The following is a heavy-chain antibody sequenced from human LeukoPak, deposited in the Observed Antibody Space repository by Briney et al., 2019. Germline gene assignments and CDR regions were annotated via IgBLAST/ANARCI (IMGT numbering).Heavy chain of an antibody. CDR1: NGSFTEYF. CDR2: INHSGYT. CDR3: TRMTTGHDY. V-gene: IGHV4-34*01. J-gene: IGHJ4*02. D-gene: IGHD4-17*01. Sequence: SETLSLTCVVNNGSFTEYFWSWVRQTPGKGLEWIGEINHSGYTNDSPSLKSRVTLSIDTSRKQFSLNLRSVTVADAGIYYCTRMTTGHDYWGQGTLVTVSS.